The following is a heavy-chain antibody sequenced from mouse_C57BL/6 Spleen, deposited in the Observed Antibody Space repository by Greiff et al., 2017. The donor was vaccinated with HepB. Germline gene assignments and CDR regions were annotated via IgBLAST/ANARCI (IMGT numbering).Heavy chain of an antibody. V-gene: IGHV5-12*01. J-gene: IGHJ1*03. Sequence: EVKLVESGGGLVQPGGSLKLSCAASGFTFSDYYMYWVRQTPEKRLEWVAYISNGGGSTYYPDTVKGRFTISRDNAKNTLYLQMSRLKSEDTAMYYCARTGSSRYFDVWGTGTTVTVSS. CDR2: ISNGGGST. CDR1: GFTFSDYY. D-gene: IGHD1-1*01. CDR3: ARTGSSRYFDV.